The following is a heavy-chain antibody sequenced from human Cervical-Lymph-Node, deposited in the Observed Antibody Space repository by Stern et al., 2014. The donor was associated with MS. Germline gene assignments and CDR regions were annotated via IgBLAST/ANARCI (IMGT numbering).Heavy chain of an antibody. D-gene: IGHD3-22*01. J-gene: IGHJ4*02. Sequence: VQLVESGAEVMKPGASVKVSCQASGYSFNRSHMHWVRQAPGQGLEWMGVIVPGIGGTSCTQRFQDRVTMTRDTSTTTVYMELNNLRPDDTAVYYCARSYDSRSYYYLHSWGQGTLVTVSS. CDR2: IVPGIGGT. V-gene: IGHV1-46*02. CDR1: GYSFNRSH. CDR3: ARSYDSRSYYYLHS.